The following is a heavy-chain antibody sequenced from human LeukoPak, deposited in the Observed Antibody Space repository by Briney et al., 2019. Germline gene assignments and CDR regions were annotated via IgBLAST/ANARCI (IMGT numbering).Heavy chain of an antibody. CDR3: ARGSGGDY. J-gene: IGHJ4*02. CDR2: IGYSGSTI. V-gene: IGHV3-48*03. Sequence: GGSLRLSCTASGFTFSSYAMNWVRQAPGKGLEWVSYIGYSGSTIYYADSVKGRFTISRDNAKNSLYLQMNSLRADDTALYYCARGSGGDYWGQGTLVTVSS. CDR1: GFTFSSYA.